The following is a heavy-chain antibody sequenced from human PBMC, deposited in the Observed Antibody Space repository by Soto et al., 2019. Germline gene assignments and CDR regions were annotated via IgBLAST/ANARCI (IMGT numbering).Heavy chain of an antibody. D-gene: IGHD3-10*01. CDR1: GYKFINHY. J-gene: IGHJ4*02. CDR2: INPNGGGT. Sequence: ASVKVSCKASGYKFINHYIHWVRQAPGVGLEWMGIINPNGGGTDYAQKFQGRVTMTTDAYASTVHMELSSLRSEDTAVYFCARDSSASATSYSFDYWGQGTLVTVSS. V-gene: IGHV1-46*01. CDR3: ARDSSASATSYSFDY.